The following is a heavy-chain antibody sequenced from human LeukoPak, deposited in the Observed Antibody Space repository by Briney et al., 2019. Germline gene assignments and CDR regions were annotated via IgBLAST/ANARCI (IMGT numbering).Heavy chain of an antibody. Sequence: PGGSLRLSCAASGFTFSSYWMSWVRQAPGKGPEWLANIKEDGNGNNYVDSVRGRFAISRDNAKSSLYLQMNSLRVDDTAVYYCAKEIPAATVLFDYWGQGALVTVSS. D-gene: IGHD6-25*01. CDR2: IKEDGNGN. CDR3: AKEIPAATVLFDY. V-gene: IGHV3-7*01. J-gene: IGHJ4*02. CDR1: GFTFSSYW.